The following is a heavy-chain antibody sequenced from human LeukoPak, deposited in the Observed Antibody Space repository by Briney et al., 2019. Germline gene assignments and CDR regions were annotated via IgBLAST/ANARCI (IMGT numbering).Heavy chain of an antibody. CDR1: GGSFSGYY. CDR2: INHSGST. V-gene: IGHV4-34*01. D-gene: IGHD4-23*01. J-gene: IGHJ6*03. CDR3: ARGQTSPATVVTRWYMDV. Sequence: SETLSLTCAVYGGSFSGYYWSWIRQPPGKGLEWIGEINHSGSTNYNPSLKSRVTISVHTSKNQFSLKLSSVTAADTAVYSCARGQTSPATVVTRWYMDVWGKGTTVTVSS.